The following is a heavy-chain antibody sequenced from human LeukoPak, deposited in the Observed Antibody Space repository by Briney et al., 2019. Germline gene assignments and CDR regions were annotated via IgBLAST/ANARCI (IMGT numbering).Heavy chain of an antibody. CDR3: ARMLAVRYGMDV. Sequence: SETLSLTCTVSGGSVSRGSYYWSWIRQPPGKGLEWIGYIYYSGSTNYNPSLKSRVTISVDTSKNQFSLKLSSVTAADTAVYYCARMLAVRYGMDVWGQGTTVTVSS. CDR2: IYYSGST. V-gene: IGHV4-61*01. CDR1: GGSVSRGSYY. D-gene: IGHD6-19*01. J-gene: IGHJ6*02.